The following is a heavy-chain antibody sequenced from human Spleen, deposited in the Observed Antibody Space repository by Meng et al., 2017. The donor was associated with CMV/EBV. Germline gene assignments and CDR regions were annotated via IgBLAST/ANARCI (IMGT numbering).Heavy chain of an antibody. J-gene: IGHJ5*02. CDR1: GGSVSSGNYY. Sequence: CTLSGGSVSSGNYYWNWIRQPPGKGLEWIGYIHYSGSTNYNPSLKSRVTISLDTSKNQFSLKLSSVTAADTAVYYCAREERRWFDPWGQGTLVTVSS. CDR2: IHYSGST. V-gene: IGHV4-61*01. CDR3: AREERRWFDP.